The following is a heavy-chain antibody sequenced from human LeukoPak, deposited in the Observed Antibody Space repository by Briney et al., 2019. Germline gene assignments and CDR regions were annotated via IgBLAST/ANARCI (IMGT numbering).Heavy chain of an antibody. CDR3: ARAIDYGGLAVYFDY. J-gene: IGHJ4*02. CDR2: ISYDGSNK. Sequence: PGRSLRLSCAASGFTFSSYGMHWVRQAPGKGLEWVAVISYDGSNKYYADSVKGRFTISRDNAKTSLYLQMNSLRAEDTAVYYCARAIDYGGLAVYFDYWGQGTLVTVSS. CDR1: GFTFSSYG. D-gene: IGHD4-23*01. V-gene: IGHV3-30*03.